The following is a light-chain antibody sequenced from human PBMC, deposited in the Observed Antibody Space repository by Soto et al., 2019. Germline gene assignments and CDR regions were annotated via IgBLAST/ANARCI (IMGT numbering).Light chain of an antibody. Sequence: DIQLTQSPSFLSASVGDRVTITCRASQDISRYLAWYQQKAGKAPKLLIYAASTLQKGVPSRFSGSGSGTDFTLTISRLESEDFAIYYCHQYTSPPWTVGQGTRV. CDR1: QDISRY. V-gene: IGKV1-9*01. J-gene: IGKJ1*01. CDR2: AAS. CDR3: HQYTSPPWT.